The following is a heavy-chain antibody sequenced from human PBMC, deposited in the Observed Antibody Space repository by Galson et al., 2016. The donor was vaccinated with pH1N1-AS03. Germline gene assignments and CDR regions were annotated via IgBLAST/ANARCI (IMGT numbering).Heavy chain of an antibody. CDR3: AKDHSNFYGMDV. CDR1: GFSFSSHW. CDR2: IKQDGSEQ. Sequence: SLRLSCAASGFSFSSHWMRWVRQAPGKGLECVANIKQDGSEQYYVDSVKGRFTISRDNSKNTVYLQMNSLRAEDTAVYYCAKDHSNFYGMDVWGQGTTVTVSS. V-gene: IGHV3-7*01. J-gene: IGHJ6*02. D-gene: IGHD4-11*01.